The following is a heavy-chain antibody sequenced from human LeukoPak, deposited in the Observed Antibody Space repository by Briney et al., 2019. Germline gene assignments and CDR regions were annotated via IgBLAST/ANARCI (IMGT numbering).Heavy chain of an antibody. CDR2: IYYSGST. CDR3: ARVNQLGSYYYYGMDV. D-gene: IGHD2-2*01. J-gene: IGHJ6*02. V-gene: IGHV4-59*01. CDR1: GGSISSYY. Sequence: PSETLSLTCTVSGGSISSYYWSWIRQPPGEGLEWIGYIYYSGSTNYNPSLKSRVTISVDTSKNQFSLKLSSVTAADTAVYYCARVNQLGSYYYYGMDVWGQGTTVTVSS.